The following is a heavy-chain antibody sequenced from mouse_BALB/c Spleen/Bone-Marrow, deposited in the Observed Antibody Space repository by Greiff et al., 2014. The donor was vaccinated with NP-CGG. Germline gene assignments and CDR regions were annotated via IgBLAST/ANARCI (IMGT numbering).Heavy chain of an antibody. CDR3: ARDYYGSSYDY. Sequence: VKLVESGPELVKPGASVKISCKASGYAFSSSWMNWVKQRPGQGLEWIGRIYPGDGDTNYNGKFKGKATLTADKSSSTAYMQLSGLTSVDSAVYFCARDYYGSSYDYWGQGTTLTVSS. V-gene: IGHV1-82*01. D-gene: IGHD1-1*01. CDR1: GYAFSSSW. CDR2: IYPGDGDT. J-gene: IGHJ2*01.